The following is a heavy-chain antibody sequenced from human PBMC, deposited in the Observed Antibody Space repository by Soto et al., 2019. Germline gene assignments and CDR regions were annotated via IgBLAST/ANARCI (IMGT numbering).Heavy chain of an antibody. D-gene: IGHD2-21*02. V-gene: IGHV3-13*01. J-gene: IGHJ6*04. CDR3: ETRGALFCGGACFTDGQDDDVMDV. CDR1: GFAVATHD. CDR2: VGTNGDT. Sequence: PGGSLRLSCAASGFAVATHDFRWVRQGPEKGLEWVAAVGTNGDTYYTGSVKGRFTISSDNGTHSLFRQMTELQAGDTAAYYCETRGALFCGGACFTDGQDDDVMDVWGKGTTVTVSS.